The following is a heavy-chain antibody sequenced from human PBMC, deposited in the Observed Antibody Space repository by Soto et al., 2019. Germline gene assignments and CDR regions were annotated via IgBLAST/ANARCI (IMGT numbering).Heavy chain of an antibody. CDR2: IHYRGTT. V-gene: IGHV4-31*03. CDR3: ARVRDSFGLDV. D-gene: IGHD2-15*01. J-gene: IGHJ6*02. CDR1: GGSITGAYC. Sequence: LSLTCNVSGGSITGAYCWNWIRQHPGKGLEWIGSIHYRGTTDYNPSLKSRITISLDKSKNQFALKLRSVTAEDTAGYYCARVRDSFGLDVWGQGTTVTVSS.